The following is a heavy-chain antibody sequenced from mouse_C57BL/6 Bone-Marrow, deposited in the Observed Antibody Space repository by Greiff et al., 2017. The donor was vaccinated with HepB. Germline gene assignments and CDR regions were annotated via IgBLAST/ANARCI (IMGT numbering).Heavy chain of an antibody. V-gene: IGHV14-3*01. CDR1: GFNIKNTY. J-gene: IGHJ2*01. D-gene: IGHD2-12*01. Sequence: VQLQQSVAELVRPGASVKLSCTASGFNIKNTYMHWVKQRPEQGLEWIGRIDPANGNTNYAPKFQGKATRTADTSSNTAYLQLSSLTSEDAAICYGADAYDSLFDYWGQGTTLTVSS. CDR2: IDPANGNT. CDR3: ADAYDSLFDY.